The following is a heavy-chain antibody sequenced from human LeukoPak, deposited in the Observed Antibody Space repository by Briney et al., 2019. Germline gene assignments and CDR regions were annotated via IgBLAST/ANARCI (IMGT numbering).Heavy chain of an antibody. D-gene: IGHD3-10*01. J-gene: IGHJ5*02. CDR3: ARELWFANAPGSWLDP. CDR2: IFHTGSP. CDR1: GDSISSGTYS. V-gene: IGHV4-30-2*01. Sequence: SETLSLTCVVSGDSISSGTYSWSWIRQPPGKGLEWIGYIFHTGSPFYNPSLKSRVTISVDTSKNQFSLRLNSVTAADTAVYYCARELWFANAPGSWLDPWGQGTLVTVSS.